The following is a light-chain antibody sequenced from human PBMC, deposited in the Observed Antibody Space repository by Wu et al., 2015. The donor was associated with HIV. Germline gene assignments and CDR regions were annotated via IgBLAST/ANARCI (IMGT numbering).Light chain of an antibody. J-gene: IGKJ2*01. CDR2: GAS. CDR1: QTVNNF. Sequence: EIVMTQSPGTLSVSPGERVTLSCRASQTVNNFLAWYQQKPGQAPRLLVYGASTRATGVPARFSGNGSGTEFTFSINNIQSEDFAIYYCQQYDKWPPYTFGQGTRLDI. CDR3: QQYDKWPPYT. V-gene: IGKV3-15*01.